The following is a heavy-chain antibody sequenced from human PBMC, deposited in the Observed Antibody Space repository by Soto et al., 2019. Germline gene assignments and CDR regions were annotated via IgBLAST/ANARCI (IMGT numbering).Heavy chain of an antibody. J-gene: IGHJ5*02. CDR1: GYTFTSYG. V-gene: IGHV1-18*01. D-gene: IGHD3-3*01. CDR2: ISAYNGNT. Sequence: ASVKVSCKASGYTFTSYGISWVRQAPGQGLERMGWISAYNGNTNYAQKLQGRGTMTTDTSTSTAYMELRSLRSDDTAVYYCARDLNDFWSGYPCRFDPWGQGTLVTAPQ. CDR3: ARDLNDFWSGYPCRFDP.